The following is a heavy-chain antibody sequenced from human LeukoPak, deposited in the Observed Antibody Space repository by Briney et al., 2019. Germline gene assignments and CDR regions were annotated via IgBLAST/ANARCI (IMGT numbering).Heavy chain of an antibody. Sequence: GGSLRLSCAAPGFTFTSYSMNWVRQAPGKGLEWVSSISSSGNYIYYADSVKGRFTISRDNARNSLYLQMNNLRAEDTAVYYCARGGRGTIIMIVVAALDYWGQGTLVTVSS. J-gene: IGHJ4*02. CDR1: GFTFTSYS. D-gene: IGHD3-22*01. CDR2: ISSSGNYI. V-gene: IGHV3-21*01. CDR3: ARGGRGTIIMIVVAALDY.